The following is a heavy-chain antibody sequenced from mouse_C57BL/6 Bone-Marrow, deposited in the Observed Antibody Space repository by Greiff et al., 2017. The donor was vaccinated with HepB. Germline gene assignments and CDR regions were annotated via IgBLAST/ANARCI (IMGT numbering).Heavy chain of an antibody. D-gene: IGHD2-12*01. CDR2: IDPSDSET. CDR1: GYTFTSYW. CDR3: ARSWYSYPYAMDY. J-gene: IGHJ4*01. Sequence: QVQLQQPGAELVRPGSSVKLSCKASGYTFTSYWMHWVKQRPIQGLEWIGNIDPSDSETHYNQKFKDKATLTVDKSSSTAYMQLSSLTSEDSAVYYCARSWYSYPYAMDYWGQGTSVTVSS. V-gene: IGHV1-52*01.